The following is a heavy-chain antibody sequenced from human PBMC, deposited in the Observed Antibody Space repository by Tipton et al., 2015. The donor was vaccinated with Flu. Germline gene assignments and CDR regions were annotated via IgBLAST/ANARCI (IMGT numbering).Heavy chain of an antibody. CDR3: TRDILSGHSYDSGPYFDY. CDR1: GGTYRSFS. J-gene: IGHJ4*02. Sequence: VQLVQSGPEVKKPGSSVKVSCKASGGTYRSFSISWVRQAPGQGLEWMGRIIPLFGTTHYAQKFQDRLTFSADESTVTAYMELSSLESEDTALYFCTRDILSGHSYDSGPYFDYWGQGTLVTVSS. V-gene: IGHV1-69*18. D-gene: IGHD3-16*01. CDR2: IIPLFGTT.